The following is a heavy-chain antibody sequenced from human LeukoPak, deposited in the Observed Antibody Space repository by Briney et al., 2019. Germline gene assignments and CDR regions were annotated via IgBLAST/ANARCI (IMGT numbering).Heavy chain of an antibody. J-gene: IGHJ4*02. V-gene: IGHV3-21*01. D-gene: IGHD5-18*01. Sequence: PGGSLRLSGAASGFSIKSYSMTWIRQAPGKGLEWVATISSSGGYIYYADSVKGRFTISRDTVQNSLFLQLNSLRVEDTAVYNCARLRDTVTSASDYWGQGTLVTVSS. CDR1: GFSIKSYS. CDR2: ISSSGGYI. CDR3: ARLRDTVTSASDY.